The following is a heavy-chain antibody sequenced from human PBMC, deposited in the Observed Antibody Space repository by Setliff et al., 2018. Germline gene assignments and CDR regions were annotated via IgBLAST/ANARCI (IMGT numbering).Heavy chain of an antibody. Sequence: ASVKVSCKASGYTFTGYYMYWVRQAPGQGLEWMGRINPSSGATIYAQKFQGRVTMTEDTSTDTAYMELSSLRSEDTAVYYCATVDIVATITGGYYFDYWGQGTLVTVSS. J-gene: IGHJ4*01. V-gene: IGHV1-2*06. CDR2: INPSSGAT. D-gene: IGHD5-12*01. CDR1: GYTFTGYY. CDR3: ATVDIVATITGGYYFDY.